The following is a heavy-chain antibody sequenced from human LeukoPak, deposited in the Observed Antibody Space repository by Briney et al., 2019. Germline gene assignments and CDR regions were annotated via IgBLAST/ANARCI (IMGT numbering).Heavy chain of an antibody. V-gene: IGHV3-43*01. D-gene: IGHD1-1*01. CDR2: ISWDGDTT. CDR3: ATGLTSTRFDF. Sequence: GGSLRLSCAASGITFEEYNMHWIRQAPGKGLEWVSLISWDGDTTYDADPVKGRFTISRDNSANSLYLQMNSLRSEDTAVYYCATGLTSTRFDFWGQGTLVTVSS. CDR1: GITFEEYN. J-gene: IGHJ4*02.